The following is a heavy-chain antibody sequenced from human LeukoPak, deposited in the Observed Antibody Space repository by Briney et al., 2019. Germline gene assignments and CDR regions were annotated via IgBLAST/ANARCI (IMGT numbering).Heavy chain of an antibody. J-gene: IGHJ4*02. CDR2: IYYSGST. Sequence: SETLSLTCTVSGDSIRNYYWSWIRQPPGKGLEWIGYIYYSGSTNFNPSLKSRVTISVDTSKNQFSLKQSSVTAAGTAVYYCARDRNGFDYWGQGTLVTVSS. D-gene: IGHD4-11*01. V-gene: IGHV4-59*01. CDR1: GDSIRNYY. CDR3: ARDRNGFDY.